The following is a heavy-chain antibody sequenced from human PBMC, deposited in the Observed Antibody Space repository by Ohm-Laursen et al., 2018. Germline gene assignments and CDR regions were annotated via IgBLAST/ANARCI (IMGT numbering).Heavy chain of an antibody. CDR3: ARHPDYRSDRWFDP. CDR1: AGSFSDYY. D-gene: IGHD6-25*01. J-gene: IGHJ5*02. V-gene: IGHV4-34*01. CDR2: INHSRST. Sequence: SETLSLTCAVYAGSFSDYYWSWIRQPPGKGLEWIGEINHSRSTNYNPSLKSRVTISVDTSKNQFFLKLSSVTAADTAVYYCARHPDYRSDRWFDPWGQGTLVSVSS.